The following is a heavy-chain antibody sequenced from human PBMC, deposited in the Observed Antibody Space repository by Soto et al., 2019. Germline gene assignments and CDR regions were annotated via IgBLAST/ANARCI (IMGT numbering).Heavy chain of an antibody. V-gene: IGHV4-34*01. Sequence: SETLSLTCAVYGGSFSGYYWSWIRQPPGKGLEWIGEINHSGSTNYNPSLKSRVTISVDTSKNQFSLKLSSVTAADTAVYYCARARQLWFGAYGMDVWGQGTTVTV. J-gene: IGHJ6*02. CDR2: INHSGST. D-gene: IGHD3-10*01. CDR1: GGSFSGYY. CDR3: ARARQLWFGAYGMDV.